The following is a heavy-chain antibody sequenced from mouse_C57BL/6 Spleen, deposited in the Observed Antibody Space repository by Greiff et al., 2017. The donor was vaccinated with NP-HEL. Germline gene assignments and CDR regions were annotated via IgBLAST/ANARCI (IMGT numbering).Heavy chain of an antibody. Sequence: QVQLKQSGAELVRPGTSVKMSCKASGYTFTNYWIGWAKQRPGHGLEWIGDIYPGGGYTNYNEKFKGKATLTADKSSSTAYMQFSSLTSEDSAIYYCASFYYDYGYAMDYWGQGTSVTVSS. CDR1: GYTFTNYW. D-gene: IGHD2-4*01. J-gene: IGHJ4*01. V-gene: IGHV1-63*01. CDR3: ASFYYDYGYAMDY. CDR2: IYPGGGYT.